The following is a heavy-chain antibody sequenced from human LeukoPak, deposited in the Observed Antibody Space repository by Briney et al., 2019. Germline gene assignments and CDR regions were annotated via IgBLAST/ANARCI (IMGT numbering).Heavy chain of an antibody. CDR3: ARESTYAVYGWFDP. J-gene: IGHJ5*02. CDR1: GVSFSGYY. Sequence: SETLSLTCAVYGVSFSGYYWSWIRQPPGKGLEWIGETNHSGSTNYNPSLKSRVTISVDTSKNQFSLKLSSVTAADTAVYYCARESTYAVYGWFDPWGQGTLVTVSS. CDR2: TNHSGST. V-gene: IGHV4-34*01. D-gene: IGHD2-8*01.